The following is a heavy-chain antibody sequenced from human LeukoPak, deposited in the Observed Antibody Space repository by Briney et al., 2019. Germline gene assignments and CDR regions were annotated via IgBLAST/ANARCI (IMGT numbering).Heavy chain of an antibody. V-gene: IGHV1-2*06. D-gene: IGHD5-24*01. CDR2: INPNSGGT. CDR3: ARGGPSNGYNLGDLDY. CDR1: GYTFTGYY. J-gene: IGHJ4*02. Sequence: ASVKVSCKASGYTFTGYYMHWVRQAPGQGLEWMGRINPNSGGTNYAQKFQGRVTMTRDTSISTAYMELSRLRSDDTAVYYCARGGPSNGYNLGDLDYWGQGTLVTVSS.